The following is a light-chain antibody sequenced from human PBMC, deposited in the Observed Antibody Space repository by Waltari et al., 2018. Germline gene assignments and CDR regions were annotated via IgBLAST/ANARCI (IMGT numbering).Light chain of an antibody. CDR2: GAS. Sequence: EIVMTQSPATLSVSPGERATLSCRASQSVRSNLAWYQQQPGQAPRLLIYGASTRATGIPARCSGSGSGTESTLTISSMQSEDFAVYYCQQYNNWTPWTFGQWTKVEIK. CDR3: QQYNNWTPWT. J-gene: IGKJ1*01. CDR1: QSVRSN. V-gene: IGKV3-15*01.